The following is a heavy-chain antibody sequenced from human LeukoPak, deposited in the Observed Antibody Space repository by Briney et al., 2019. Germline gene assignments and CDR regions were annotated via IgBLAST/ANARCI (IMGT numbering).Heavy chain of an antibody. D-gene: IGHD1-26*01. J-gene: IGHJ4*02. V-gene: IGHV4-4*09. Sequence: PSETLSLTCTVSGASISNYYWSWIRQTPEKGLEWMGHIHSSGGSSYYPSLKSRLTLSIDTPRNQLSLKLPSVTAADTAVYFCARLGSYHDFWGQGALVTVSS. CDR3: ARLGSYHDF. CDR1: GASISNYY. CDR2: IHSSGGS.